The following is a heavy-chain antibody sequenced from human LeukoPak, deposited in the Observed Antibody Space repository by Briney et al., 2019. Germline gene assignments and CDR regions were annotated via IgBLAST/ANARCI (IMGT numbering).Heavy chain of an antibody. CDR2: IGSSSDYI. CDR3: ARTYGGDGGQRFDY. Sequence: GGSLRLSCAASGFTFSSYGMNWVRQAPGKGLEWVSSIGSSSDYIYYADSVKDRFTIYRDNAKNSLYLQMNSLRAEDTAIYYCARTYGGDGGQRFDYWGQGTLVTVSS. D-gene: IGHD2-21*02. CDR1: GFTFSSYG. J-gene: IGHJ4*02. V-gene: IGHV3-21*01.